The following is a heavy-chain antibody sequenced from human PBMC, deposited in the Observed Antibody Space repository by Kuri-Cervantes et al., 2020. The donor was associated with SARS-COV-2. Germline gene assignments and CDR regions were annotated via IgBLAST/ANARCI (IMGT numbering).Heavy chain of an antibody. V-gene: IGHV1-18*01. Sequence: ASVKVSCKASGYTFTSYGISWVRQAPGQGLEWMGWISAYNGNTNYAQKLQGRVTMTTDTSTSTAYMELRSLRSDDTAVYYCARVLIRGASSFFGVDVWGQGATVTVSS. CDR1: GYTFTSYG. CDR3: ARVLIRGASSFFGVDV. D-gene: IGHD3-10*01. CDR2: ISAYNGNT. J-gene: IGHJ6*02.